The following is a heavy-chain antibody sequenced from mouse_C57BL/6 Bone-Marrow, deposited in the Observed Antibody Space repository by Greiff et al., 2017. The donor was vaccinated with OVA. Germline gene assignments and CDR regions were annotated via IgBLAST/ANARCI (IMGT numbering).Heavy chain of an antibody. CDR3: ARSGAQATWFAY. CDR2: IYPRSGNT. V-gene: IGHV1-81*01. D-gene: IGHD3-2*02. CDR1: GYTFTSYG. J-gene: IGHJ3*01. Sequence: QVQLQQSGAELARPGASVKLSCKASGYTFTSYGISWVKQRTGQGLEWIGEIYPRSGNTYYNEKFKGKATLTADKSSSTAYMELRSLTSEYAAVYFCARSGAQATWFAYWGQGTLVTVSA.